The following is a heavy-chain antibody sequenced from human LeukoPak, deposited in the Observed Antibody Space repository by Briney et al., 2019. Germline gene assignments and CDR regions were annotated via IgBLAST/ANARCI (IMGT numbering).Heavy chain of an antibody. V-gene: IGHV3-48*04. D-gene: IGHD4-17*01. CDR3: ASRTETTGYHYYMDV. CDR2: ISSSGRTI. J-gene: IGHJ6*03. CDR1: DFTFSRHS. Sequence: GGSLRLSCAASDFTFSRHSMIWVREAAGKGVEWVSYISSSGRTIYYADSVRGRFTISRDNVKNSVDLQMDSLRAEDTAIYYCASRTETTGYHYYMDVWGKGTTVSVSS.